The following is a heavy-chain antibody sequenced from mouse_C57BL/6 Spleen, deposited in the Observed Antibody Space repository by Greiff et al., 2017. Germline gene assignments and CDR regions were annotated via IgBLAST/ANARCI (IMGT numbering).Heavy chain of an antibody. CDR2: INPNNGGT. V-gene: IGHV1-26*01. Sequence: EVQLQQSGPELVKPGASVKISCKASGYTFTDYYMNWVKQSHGKSLEWIGDINPNNGGTSYNQKFKGKATLTVDKSSSTAYMELRSLTSEDSAVYYCARRDWEGYFDYWGQGTTLTVSS. CDR3: ARRDWEGYFDY. D-gene: IGHD4-1*01. CDR1: GYTFTDYY. J-gene: IGHJ2*01.